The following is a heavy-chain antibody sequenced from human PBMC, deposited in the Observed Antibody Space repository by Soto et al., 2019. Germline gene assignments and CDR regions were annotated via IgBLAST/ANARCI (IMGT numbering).Heavy chain of an antibody. J-gene: IGHJ4*02. CDR3: ARATDFWSGYYTIYFDY. CDR1: GGSISSYY. CDR2: IYYSGST. Sequence: SETLSLTCTVSGGSISSYYWSWIRQPPGKGLEWIGYIYYSGSTNYNPSLKSRVTISVVTSKNQFSLKLSSVTAADTAVYYCARATDFWSGYYTIYFDYWGQGTLVTVSS. V-gene: IGHV4-59*01. D-gene: IGHD3-3*01.